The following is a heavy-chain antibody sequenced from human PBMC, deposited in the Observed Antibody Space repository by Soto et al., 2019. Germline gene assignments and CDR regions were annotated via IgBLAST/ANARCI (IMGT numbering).Heavy chain of an antibody. V-gene: IGHV5-51*01. CDR2: IYPGDSAT. CDR3: ARQKADYADHFDS. D-gene: IGHD4-17*01. CDR1: GCSLRSDW. Sequence: PAQTLTFSREICGCSLRSDWVGWQRQMPGKGLEWMGIIYPGDSATRYSPSFQGQVTISADKSIATASLQWSSLKASDTAMYYCARQKADYADHFDSWAREPWSPSPQ. J-gene: IGHJ4*02.